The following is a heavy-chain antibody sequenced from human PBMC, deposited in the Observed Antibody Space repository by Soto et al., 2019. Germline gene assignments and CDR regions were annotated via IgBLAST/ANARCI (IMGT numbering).Heavy chain of an antibody. V-gene: IGHV1-69*13. CDR2: IIPIFGTA. CDR3: ARPVGYSYRLDAFDI. Sequence: SVKVSCRASGVTFSSYAISWVRQAPGQGLEWMGGIIPIFGTANYAQKFQGRVTITADESTSTAYMELSSLRSEDTAVYYCARPVGYSYRLDAFDIWGQGTMVTVSS. J-gene: IGHJ3*02. D-gene: IGHD5-18*01. CDR1: GVTFSSYA.